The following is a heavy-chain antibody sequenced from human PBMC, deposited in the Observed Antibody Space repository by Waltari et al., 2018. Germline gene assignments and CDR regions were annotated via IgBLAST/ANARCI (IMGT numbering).Heavy chain of an antibody. D-gene: IGHD3-22*01. Sequence: EVQLVESGGGLVQPGGSLRLSCAASGFTFSSYEMNWVRQVPGKGLEWVSYISSSGSTIYYADSVKGRFTISRDNAKNSLYLQMNSLRAEDTAVYYCAGEPYDSSGDNAFDIWGQGTMVTVSS. CDR3: AGEPYDSSGDNAFDI. V-gene: IGHV3-48*03. J-gene: IGHJ3*02. CDR1: GFTFSSYE. CDR2: ISSSGSTI.